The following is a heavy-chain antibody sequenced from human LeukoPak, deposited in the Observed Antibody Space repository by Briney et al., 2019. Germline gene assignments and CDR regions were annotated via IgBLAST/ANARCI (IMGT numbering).Heavy chain of an antibody. V-gene: IGHV7-4-1*02. CDR1: GGTFSSYA. CDR3: ARGPPYYYDSSGYYYSTGDY. D-gene: IGHD3-22*01. CDR2: INTNTGNP. J-gene: IGHJ4*02. Sequence: ASVKVSCKASGGTFSSYAMNWVRQAPGQGLEWMGWINTNTGNPTYAQGFTGRFVFSLDTSVSTAYLQISSLKAEDTAVYYCARGPPYYYDSSGYYYSTGDYWGQGTLVTVSS.